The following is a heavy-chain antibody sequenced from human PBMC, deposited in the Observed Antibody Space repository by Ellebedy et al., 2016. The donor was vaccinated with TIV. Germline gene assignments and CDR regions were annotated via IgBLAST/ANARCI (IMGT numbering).Heavy chain of an antibody. V-gene: IGHV3-7*01. CDR2: IKEAGSNK. J-gene: IGHJ4*02. CDR1: GFAFSSYG. CDR3: ARDPDCGSTSCYYNY. Sequence: GESLKISCAASGFAFSSYGMHWVRQAPGKGLEWVANIKEAGSNKYYVDSVRGRFTISRDNAKNSLYLQMNSLRAEDTAVYYCARDPDCGSTSCYYNYWGQGTLVTVSS. D-gene: IGHD2-2*01.